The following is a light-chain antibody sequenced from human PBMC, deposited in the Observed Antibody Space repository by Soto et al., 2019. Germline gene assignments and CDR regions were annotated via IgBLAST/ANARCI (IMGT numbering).Light chain of an antibody. J-gene: IGKJ3*01. Sequence: EIVLTQSPATPSLSPGERATLSCGASQSVSRNYLAWYQQKPGLAPRLLIYDASSRATGIPDRFSGSGSGTDFTLTISRLEPEDFAVYYCQQYGGSPTFGPGTKVDIK. V-gene: IGKV3D-20*01. CDR2: DAS. CDR1: QSVSRNY. CDR3: QQYGGSPT.